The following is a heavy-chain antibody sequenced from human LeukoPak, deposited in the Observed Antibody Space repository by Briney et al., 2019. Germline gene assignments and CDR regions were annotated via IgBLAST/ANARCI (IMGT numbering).Heavy chain of an antibody. J-gene: IGHJ6*02. CDR3: AREGPYCSGGSCHYYYYGMDV. V-gene: IGHV3-33*01. CDR2: IWYDGNNK. D-gene: IGHD2-15*01. Sequence: GGSLRLSCAASGFTFSSYGMHWVRQAPGKGLEWVAVIWYDGNNKYYADSVKGRFTISRDNSKNTLYLQMDSLRAEDTAVYYCAREGPYCSGGSCHYYYYGMDVWGQGTTVTVSS. CDR1: GFTFSSYG.